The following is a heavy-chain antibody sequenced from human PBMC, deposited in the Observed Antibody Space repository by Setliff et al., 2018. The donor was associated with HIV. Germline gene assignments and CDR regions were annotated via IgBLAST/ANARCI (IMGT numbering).Heavy chain of an antibody. CDR1: GGSFRSSRYY. CDR3: ARAISAAGIAPFDF. D-gene: IGHD6-13*01. CDR2: IHYGGFF. Sequence: SETLSLTCTVSGGSFRSSRYYWGWIRQPPGKGLEWIGNIHYGGFFWYSPSLKSRVTISVDTSKNQFSPNLNSVTAADTAVYYCARAISAAGIAPFDFWGQGTLVTVSS. J-gene: IGHJ4*02. V-gene: IGHV4-39*07.